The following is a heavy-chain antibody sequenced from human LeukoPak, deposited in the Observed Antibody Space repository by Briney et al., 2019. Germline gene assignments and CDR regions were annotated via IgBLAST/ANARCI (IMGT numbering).Heavy chain of an antibody. CDR2: IAYPGTRA. V-gene: IGHV3-33*01. CDR3: TRYNHDHFDY. D-gene: IGHD1-14*01. J-gene: IGHJ4*02. CDR1: GFTLDDEG. Sequence: GRCLRLSRAGSGFTLDDEGMHWVRQTPGKGVEWVAIIAYPGTRAFYADSVKGRFTISRENSKNTMSVQMADLRAEDTAVYYCTRYNHDHFDYWGQGTLVTVSS.